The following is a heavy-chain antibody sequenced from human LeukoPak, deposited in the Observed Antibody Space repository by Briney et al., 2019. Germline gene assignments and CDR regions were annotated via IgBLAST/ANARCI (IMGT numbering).Heavy chain of an antibody. Sequence: PGRSLRLSCAASGFTFSSYGMHWVRQAPGKGLEWVAVISYDGSNKYYADSVKGRFTISRDNSKNTLYLQMNSLRAEDTAVYYCARDNQWLTDAFDIWGQGTMVTVSS. J-gene: IGHJ3*02. CDR3: ARDNQWLTDAFDI. V-gene: IGHV3-30*03. D-gene: IGHD6-19*01. CDR2: ISYDGSNK. CDR1: GFTFSSYG.